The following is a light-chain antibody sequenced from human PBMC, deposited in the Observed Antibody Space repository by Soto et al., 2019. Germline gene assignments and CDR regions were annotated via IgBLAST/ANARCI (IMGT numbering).Light chain of an antibody. Sequence: EIVLTQSPATLYLSPGKSATLPCRASQSVSSDYLAWYQQKPDQAPRLLIYGASSRASGIPDRFSGSGSGAVFTLTISRLEPEDFAVYYCQQYGSSPWTFGQGTKVDI. CDR1: QSVSSDY. CDR3: QQYGSSPWT. V-gene: IGKV3-20*01. J-gene: IGKJ1*01. CDR2: GAS.